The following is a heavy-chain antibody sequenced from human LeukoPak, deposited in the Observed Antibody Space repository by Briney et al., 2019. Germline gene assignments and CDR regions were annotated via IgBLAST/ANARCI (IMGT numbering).Heavy chain of an antibody. Sequence: SQTLSLTCAISGDSVSSNNAAWNWIRQSPSRGLEWLGRTYYKSKWYNDYAVSVKSRIIINPDTSKNQFSLQLNSVTPEDTAVYYCARPIYYGSGSPADAFDIWGQGTMVTVSS. J-gene: IGHJ3*02. CDR2: TYYKSKWYN. D-gene: IGHD3-10*01. CDR3: ARPIYYGSGSPADAFDI. CDR1: GDSVSSNNAA. V-gene: IGHV6-1*01.